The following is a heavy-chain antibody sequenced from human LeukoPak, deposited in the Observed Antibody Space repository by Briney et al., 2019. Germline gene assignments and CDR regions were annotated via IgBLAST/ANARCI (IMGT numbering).Heavy chain of an antibody. J-gene: IGHJ4*02. CDR3: ARDLADSSSYYSYFDY. CDR1: GFTFSSYA. D-gene: IGHD3-22*01. Sequence: GGSRRLSCAASGFTFSSYAMHWVRQAPGKGLEWVAVISYDGSNKYYADSVKGRFTISRDNSKNTLYLQMNSLRAEDTAVYYCARDLADSSSYYSYFDYWGQGTLVTVSS. CDR2: ISYDGSNK. V-gene: IGHV3-30-3*01.